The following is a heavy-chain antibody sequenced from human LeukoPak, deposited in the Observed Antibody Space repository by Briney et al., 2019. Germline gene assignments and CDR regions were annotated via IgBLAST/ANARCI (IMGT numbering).Heavy chain of an antibody. V-gene: IGHV3-64*02. D-gene: IGHD2-21*02. CDR2: ISTNGGTT. J-gene: IGHJ4*02. CDR1: GFTFSSYA. Sequence: PGGSLRPSCAASGFTFSSYAMHWVRQAPGKGLEYVSAISTNGGTTYYGDSVKGRFTLSRDNSMNMLYLQMGSLRAEDMAVYYCARGKGIYCGGDCSALDYWGQGTLVTVSS. CDR3: ARGKGIYCGGDCSALDY.